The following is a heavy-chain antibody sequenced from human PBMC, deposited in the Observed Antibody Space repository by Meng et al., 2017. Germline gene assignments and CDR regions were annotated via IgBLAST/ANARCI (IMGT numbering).Heavy chain of an antibody. CDR1: GYTFTNYA. Sequence: QVQLVQSGSELKKPGASVKVSYKASGYTFTNYAMNWVRQAPGQGLEWMGWINTNAGNPTYAQGFTGRFVFSLNTSVSTAYLQISSLKAEDTAVYYCARLVAGTFGQLFDPWGQGTLVTVSS. D-gene: IGHD2-15*01. CDR2: INTNAGNP. V-gene: IGHV7-4-1*02. CDR3: ARLVAGTFGQLFDP. J-gene: IGHJ5*02.